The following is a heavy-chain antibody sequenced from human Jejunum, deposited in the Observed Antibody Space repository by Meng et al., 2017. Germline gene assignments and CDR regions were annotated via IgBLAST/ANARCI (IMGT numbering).Heavy chain of an antibody. Sequence: EVQLVEAGGGLVKPGGSLRRSCAASGLTFNNAWMGWVRQAPGKGLEWVGRIKSKTDGETTDYAAPVKGRFTISRDDSQNTLYLQMNTLKTEDTAVYYCTTVGEAQYWGQGTLVTVSS. J-gene: IGHJ1*01. V-gene: IGHV3-15*01. CDR3: TTVGEAQY. CDR2: IKSKTDGETT. CDR1: GLTFNNAW. D-gene: IGHD3-10*01.